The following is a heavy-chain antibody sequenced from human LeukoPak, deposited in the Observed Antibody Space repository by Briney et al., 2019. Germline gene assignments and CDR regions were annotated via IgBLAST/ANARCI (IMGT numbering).Heavy chain of an antibody. V-gene: IGHV4-39*07. Sequence: SETLSLTCTVSGGSISSSSYYWGWIRQPPGKGLEWIGSIYYSGSTYYNPSLKSRVTISVGTSKNQFSLKLSSVTAADTAVYYCARDRTGSSGYYYHDYWGQGTLVTVSS. D-gene: IGHD3-22*01. J-gene: IGHJ4*02. CDR2: IYYSGST. CDR1: GGSISSSSYY. CDR3: ARDRTGSSGYYYHDY.